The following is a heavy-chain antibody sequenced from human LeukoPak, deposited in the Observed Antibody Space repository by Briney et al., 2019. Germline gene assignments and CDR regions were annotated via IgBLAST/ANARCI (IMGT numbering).Heavy chain of an antibody. CDR2: ISYSGST. J-gene: IGHJ6*03. CDR1: GGSISSSSYY. CDR3: ARETSQKGAHYMDV. Sequence: PSETLSLTCTVSGGSISSSSYYWGWIRQPPGKGLEWIGSISYSGSTYYNPSLRSRVTISVDTSKKQFSLKLSSVTAADTAVYYCARETSQKGAHYMDVWGKGTTVTISS. V-gene: IGHV4-39*07. D-gene: IGHD3-16*01.